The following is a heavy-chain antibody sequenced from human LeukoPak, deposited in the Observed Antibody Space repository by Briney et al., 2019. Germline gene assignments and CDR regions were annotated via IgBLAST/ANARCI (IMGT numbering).Heavy chain of an antibody. J-gene: IGHJ4*02. V-gene: IGHV1-24*01. CDR3: ATHPRVLLWFGELSD. CDR2: FDPEDGET. Sequence: ASVKVSCKVSGYTLTELSMHWVRQAPGKGLEWMGGFDPEDGETIYAQKFQGRVTMTEDTSTDTAYMELSSLRSEDTAVYYCATHPRVLLWFGELSDWGQGTLVTVSS. D-gene: IGHD3-10*01. CDR1: GYTLTELS.